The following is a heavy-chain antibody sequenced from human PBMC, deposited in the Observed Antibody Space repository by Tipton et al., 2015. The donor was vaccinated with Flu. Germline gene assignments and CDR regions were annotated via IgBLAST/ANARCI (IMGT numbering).Heavy chain of an antibody. CDR1: GGSISSSSYY. Sequence: TLSLTCTVSGGSISSSSYYWGWIRQPPGKGLEWFGSIYYIGRTYYNPSLKSRVTISVDTSKNQFSLKLSSVTAADTAVYYCARGRGYYYDFDYWGQGTLVTVSS. CDR3: ARGRGYYYDFDY. V-gene: IGHV4-39*01. CDR2: IYYIGRT. J-gene: IGHJ4*02. D-gene: IGHD3-22*01.